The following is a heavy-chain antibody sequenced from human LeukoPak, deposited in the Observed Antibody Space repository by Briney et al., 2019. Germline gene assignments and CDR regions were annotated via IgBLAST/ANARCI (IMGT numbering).Heavy chain of an antibody. D-gene: IGHD1-26*01. CDR3: ARAISIVGARRGGDY. V-gene: IGHV3-21*01. J-gene: IGHJ4*02. CDR2: ISSSSSYI. Sequence: GGSLRLSCAASGFTFSSYSMNWVRQAPGKGLEWVSSISSSSSYIYCADSVKGRFTISRDNAKNSLYLQMNSLRAEDTAVYYCARAISIVGARRGGDYWGQGTLVTVSS. CDR1: GFTFSSYS.